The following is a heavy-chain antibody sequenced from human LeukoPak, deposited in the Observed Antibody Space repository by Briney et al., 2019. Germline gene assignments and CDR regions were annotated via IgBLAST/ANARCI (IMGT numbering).Heavy chain of an antibody. CDR2: ISYDGSNK. Sequence: GGSLRLSCAASGFTFSSYAMHWVRQAPGKGLEWVAVISYDGSNKYYADSVKGRFTISRDNSKNTLYLQMNSLRAEDTAVYYCANDGSLDIWGQGTLVTVSS. J-gene: IGHJ4*02. CDR3: ANDGSLDI. V-gene: IGHV3-30*04. D-gene: IGHD3-9*01. CDR1: GFTFSSYA.